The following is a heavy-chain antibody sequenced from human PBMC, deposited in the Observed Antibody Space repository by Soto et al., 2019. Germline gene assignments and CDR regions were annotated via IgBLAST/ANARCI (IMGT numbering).Heavy chain of an antibody. V-gene: IGHV4-34*01. D-gene: IGHD3-22*01. CDR1: GGSFSGHS. CDR2: INHSGRV. CDR3: STRAYDTNGYYRFDP. J-gene: IGHJ5*01. Sequence: LSLTCAVYGGSFSGHSWTWIRQSPGKGLEWIGDINHSGRVNYSPSLKSRVTISLDTSKNQFSLTLSAVTAADTAMYYCSTRAYDTNGYYRFDPWGQGXLVTVSS.